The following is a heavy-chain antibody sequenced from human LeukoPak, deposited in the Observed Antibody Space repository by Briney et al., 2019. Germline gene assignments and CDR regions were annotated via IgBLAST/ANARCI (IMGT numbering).Heavy chain of an antibody. CDR2: IKSKTDGGTT. J-gene: IGHJ4*02. V-gene: IGHV3-15*01. CDR3: TTGSPPRATGATLTFDY. D-gene: IGHD1-26*01. Sequence: GGSLRLSCAASGFTFSNAWMSWVRQAPGKGLEWVGRIKSKTDGGTTDYAAPVKGRFTISRDDSKNTLYLQMNSLKTEDTAVYYCTTGSPPRATGATLTFDYWGQGTLVTVSS. CDR1: GFTFSNAW.